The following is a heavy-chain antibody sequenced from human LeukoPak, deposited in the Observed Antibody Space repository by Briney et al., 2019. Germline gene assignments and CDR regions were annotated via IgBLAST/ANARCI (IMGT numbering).Heavy chain of an antibody. CDR3: ASSGSYTFSWFDP. CDR1: GGSISSYY. V-gene: IGHV4-4*07. CDR2: IYTSGST. D-gene: IGHD3-10*01. J-gene: IGHJ5*02. Sequence: SETLSLACTVSGGSISSYYWSWIRQPAGKGLEWIGRIYTSGSTNYNPSLKSRVTMSVDTSKNQFSLKLSSVTAADTAVYYCASSGSYTFSWFDPWGQGTLVTVSS.